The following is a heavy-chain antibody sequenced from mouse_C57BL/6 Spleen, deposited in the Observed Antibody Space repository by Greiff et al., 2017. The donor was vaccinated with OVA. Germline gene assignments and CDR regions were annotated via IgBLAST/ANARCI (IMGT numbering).Heavy chain of an antibody. V-gene: IGHV1-61*01. CDR2: IYPSDSET. D-gene: IGHD2-5*01. Sequence: VQLQQPGAELVRPGSSVKLSCKASGYTFTSYWMDWVKQRPGQGLEWIGNIYPSDSETHYNQKFKDKATLTVDKSSSTAYMQLSSLTSEDSAVYYCARKDYSNYVDYWGQGTTLTVSS. CDR3: ARKDYSNYVDY. CDR1: GYTFTSYW. J-gene: IGHJ2*01.